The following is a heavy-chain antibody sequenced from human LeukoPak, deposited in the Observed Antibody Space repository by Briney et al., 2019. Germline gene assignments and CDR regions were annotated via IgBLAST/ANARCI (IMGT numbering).Heavy chain of an antibody. CDR1: GFTFSSYA. V-gene: IGHV3-30*04. Sequence: GGSLRLSCAASGFTFSSYAMHWVRQAPGKGLEWVAVISYDGSNKYYADSVKGRFTISRDNSKNTLYLQMNSLRAEDTAVYYCARDRGSYYYDSSGYYEDYWGQGTLVTVSS. CDR3: ARDRGSYYYDSSGYYEDY. D-gene: IGHD3-22*01. J-gene: IGHJ4*02. CDR2: ISYDGSNK.